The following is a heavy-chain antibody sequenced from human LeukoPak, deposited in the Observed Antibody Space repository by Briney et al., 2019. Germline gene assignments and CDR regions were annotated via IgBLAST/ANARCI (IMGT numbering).Heavy chain of an antibody. V-gene: IGHV1-18*01. CDR2: ISVYNGNT. Sequence: ASVKVSCKASGYTFTSYGINWVRQAPGQGLEWMGWISVYNGNTNYAPKLQGRVTMTTDTSTSTAYMELGSLRSDDTALYYCARGKGNYGDPASLDYWGQGTLVTVSS. CDR1: GYTFTSYG. J-gene: IGHJ4*02. CDR3: ARGKGNYGDPASLDY. D-gene: IGHD4-17*01.